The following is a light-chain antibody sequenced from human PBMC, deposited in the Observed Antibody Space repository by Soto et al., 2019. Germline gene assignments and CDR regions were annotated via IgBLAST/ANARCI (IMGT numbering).Light chain of an antibody. CDR1: QSIINNY. CDR2: GVS. J-gene: IGKJ3*01. V-gene: IGKV3-20*01. CDR3: QRYGGSPLFT. Sequence: EIVLTQSPGTLSLSPGERATLSCRTSQSIINNYLAWYQQKPGQAPRLLIYGVSSRATGVPDRFSGSGSATDFTFIISRLEPEDFAMYYCQRYGGSPLFTFGPGTKVDIK.